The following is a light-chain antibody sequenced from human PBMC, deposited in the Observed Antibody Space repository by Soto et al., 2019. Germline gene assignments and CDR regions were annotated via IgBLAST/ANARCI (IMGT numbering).Light chain of an antibody. CDR1: DVGSYRR. J-gene: IGLJ1*01. CDR2: EVS. CDR3: SLYTSSSTVV. V-gene: IGLV2-18*01. Sequence: QSVLTQPPSVSGSPGQSVTISCTGDVGSYRRVSWYQQPPGTAPKLMIYEVSNRPSGVPDRFSGSKSGNTASLTISGLQAEDEGDYYCSLYTSSSTVVFGTGTKVTVL.